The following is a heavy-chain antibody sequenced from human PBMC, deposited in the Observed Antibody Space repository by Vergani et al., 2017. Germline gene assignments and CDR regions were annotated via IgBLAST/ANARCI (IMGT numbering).Heavy chain of an antibody. D-gene: IGHD1-14*01. CDR1: GITFKNAW. V-gene: IGHV3-11*01. Sequence: VQVVESGGGLIKPGGSLRLSCVVSGITFKNAWINWVRQAPGKGLECVSYISVSGTSIHYADSVKGRFTISRDNAKSSLSLQMHSLTAEDTAVYFCARVGTWAFDIWGQGTVVTVSS. CDR3: ARVGTWAFDI. CDR2: ISVSGTSI. J-gene: IGHJ3*02.